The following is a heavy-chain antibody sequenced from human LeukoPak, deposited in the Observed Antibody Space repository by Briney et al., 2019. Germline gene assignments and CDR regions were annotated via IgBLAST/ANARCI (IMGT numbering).Heavy chain of an antibody. CDR2: ISGSGGST. CDR1: GFTFSSYA. Sequence: GGSLRLSCAASGFTFSSYAMSWVRQAPGKGLEWVSAISGSGGSTYYADSVKGRFTISRDNSKNTLYLQMNSLRAEDTAVYYCAKSRYYDSSGYYENWGQGTLVTVSS. J-gene: IGHJ4*02. CDR3: AKSRYYDSSGYYEN. D-gene: IGHD3-22*01. V-gene: IGHV3-23*01.